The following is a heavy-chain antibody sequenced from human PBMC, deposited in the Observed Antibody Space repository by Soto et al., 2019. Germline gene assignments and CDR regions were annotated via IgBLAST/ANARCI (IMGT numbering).Heavy chain of an antibody. Sequence: PGGSLRLSCAASGFTFSSYGMHWVRQAPGKGLEWVAVIWYDGSNKYYADSVKGRFTISRGNSKNTLYLQMNSLRAEDKAVYYCARDRIVVVPAAILPADLRHLRVGEYYYYYYGMDVWGQGTTVTVSS. D-gene: IGHD2-2*01. V-gene: IGHV3-33*01. CDR2: IWYDGSNK. CDR1: GFTFSSYG. J-gene: IGHJ6*02. CDR3: ARDRIVVVPAAILPADLRHLRVGEYYYYYYGMDV.